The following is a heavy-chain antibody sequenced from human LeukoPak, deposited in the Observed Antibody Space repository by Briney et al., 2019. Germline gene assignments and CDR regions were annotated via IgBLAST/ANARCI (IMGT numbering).Heavy chain of an antibody. J-gene: IGHJ4*02. CDR3: ARARIDRFGELCFDY. D-gene: IGHD3-10*01. CDR1: GGSISSSSYY. CDR2: IYYSGST. V-gene: IGHV4-39*07. Sequence: SETLSLTCTVSGGSISSSSYYWGWIRQPPGKGLEWIGSIYYSGSTYYNPSLKSRVTISVDTSKNQFSLKLSSVTAADTAVYYCARARIDRFGELCFDYWGQGTLVTVSS.